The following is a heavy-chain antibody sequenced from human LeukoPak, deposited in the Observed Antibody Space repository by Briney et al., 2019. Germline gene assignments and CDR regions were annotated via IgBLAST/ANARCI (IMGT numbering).Heavy chain of an antibody. CDR1: GYTFGTHC. Sequence: GASVKVSCKPSGYTFGTHCRHWVRQAPGQGLDWMAIINPSGDFRSYAQKFQCRVTVTRDMSTRTVYMELSDLRPEDTALYYCARDYSGQWEQLTGWWIDPWGQGTLVIVSS. CDR2: INPSGDFR. V-gene: IGHV1-46*01. J-gene: IGHJ5*02. D-gene: IGHD1-26*01. CDR3: ARDYSGQWEQLTGWWIDP.